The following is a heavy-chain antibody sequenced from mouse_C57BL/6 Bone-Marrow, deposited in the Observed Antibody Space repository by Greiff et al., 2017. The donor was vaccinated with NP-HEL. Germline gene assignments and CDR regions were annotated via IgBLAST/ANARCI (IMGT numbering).Heavy chain of an antibody. Sequence: VQLQQSGPVLVKPGASVKMSCKASGYTFTDYYMNWVKQSHGKSLEWIGVINPYNGGTSYNQKFKGKATLTVDKSSSTAYMELNSLTSEDSAVYYCARPLLRRYWYIDVWGTGTTVTVSS. J-gene: IGHJ1*03. D-gene: IGHD1-1*01. CDR1: GYTFTDYY. CDR2: INPYNGGT. V-gene: IGHV1-19*01. CDR3: ARPLLRRYWYIDV.